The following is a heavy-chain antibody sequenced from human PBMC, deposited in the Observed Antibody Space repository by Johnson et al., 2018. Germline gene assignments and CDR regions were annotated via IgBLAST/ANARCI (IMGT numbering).Heavy chain of an antibody. CDR3: ARGLNYDILTGYRYYGMDV. J-gene: IGHJ6*02. V-gene: IGHV1-69*01. Sequence: QVQLVQSGAEVKKPGSSVKVSCKASGGTFSSYAISWVRQAPGQGLEWMGGIIPIFGTANYAQKFQGRVTITADESTSTAYMELSSLRSEDTAVYYCARGLNYDILTGYRYYGMDVWGQGTTVTVSS. CDR1: GGTFSSYA. CDR2: IIPIFGTA. D-gene: IGHD3-9*01.